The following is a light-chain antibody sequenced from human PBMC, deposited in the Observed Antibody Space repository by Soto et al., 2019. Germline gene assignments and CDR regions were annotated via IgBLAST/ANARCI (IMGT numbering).Light chain of an antibody. J-gene: IGKJ4*01. V-gene: IGKV1-39*01. CDR2: AAS. CDR1: QSISSY. Sequence: DIQMTQSPSSLSASVGDRVTITCRASQSISSYLNWYQQKPGKAPKLLIYAASSLQSGVPSRFSGSGSGTDFTLTISSLQPEDFSPYYCKQSYSTTLICGGKTKVNI. CDR3: KQSYSTTLI.